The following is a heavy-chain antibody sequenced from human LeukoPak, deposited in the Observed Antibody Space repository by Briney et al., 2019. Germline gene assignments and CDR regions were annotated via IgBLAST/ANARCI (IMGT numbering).Heavy chain of an antibody. CDR2: ISYDGSNK. CDR3: AKDSGGYYGMDV. Sequence: SGRSLRLSCAASGFTFSSYGMHWVRQAPGKGLEWVAVISYDGSNKYYADSVKGRFTISRDNSKNTLYLQMNSLRTEDTAVYYCAKDSGGYYGMDVWGQGTTVTVSS. V-gene: IGHV3-30*18. J-gene: IGHJ6*02. CDR1: GFTFSSYG. D-gene: IGHD3-16*01.